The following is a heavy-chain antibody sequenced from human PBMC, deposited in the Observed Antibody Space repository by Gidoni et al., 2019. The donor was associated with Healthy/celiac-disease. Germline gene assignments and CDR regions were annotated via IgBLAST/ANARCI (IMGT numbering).Heavy chain of an antibody. J-gene: IGHJ4*02. D-gene: IGHD6-19*01. CDR1: GFTFSNAW. V-gene: IGHV3-15*01. CDR2: IKSKTDGGTT. Sequence: EVQLVESGGGLVKPGGSLRLSCAASGFTFSNAWISWVRQAPGKGLERVGRIKSKTDGGTTDYAAPVKGRFTISRDDSKNTLYLKMNSRKTEDTAVYYCTTDKDLESTPQWLDPIDYWGQGTLVTVSS. CDR3: TTDKDLESTPQWLDPIDY.